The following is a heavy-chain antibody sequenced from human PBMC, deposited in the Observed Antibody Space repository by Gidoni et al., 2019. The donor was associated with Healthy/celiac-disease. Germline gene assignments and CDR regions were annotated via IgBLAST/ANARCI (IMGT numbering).Heavy chain of an antibody. CDR1: GGSISSSSYY. Sequence: QLQLQESGPGLVKPSETLSLTCTVSGGSISSSSYYWGWIRQPPGKGLEWSVSIYYSGSPYYHPYLKSRVTISVDTSKNQFSLKLSSVTAADTSVYYCARRGNDYYDSSGYYWYFDLWGRGTLVTVSS. V-gene: IGHV4-39*01. CDR2: IYYSGSP. D-gene: IGHD3-22*01. J-gene: IGHJ2*01. CDR3: ARRGNDYYDSSGYYWYFDL.